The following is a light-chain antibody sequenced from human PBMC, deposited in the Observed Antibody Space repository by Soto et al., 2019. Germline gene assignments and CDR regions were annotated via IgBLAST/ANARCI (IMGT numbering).Light chain of an antibody. CDR3: QQCDSYPYT. CDR2: DAS. J-gene: IGKJ2*01. CDR1: QSISTW. Sequence: DIEMTQSPSTLSASVGDRVTITCRASQSISTWLAWYQQKPGKAPRLLIYDASNLESDVPSRFSGSGSGTQFTLTISRLQPDDFATYYCQQCDSYPYTVGQGTNLEI. V-gene: IGKV1-5*01.